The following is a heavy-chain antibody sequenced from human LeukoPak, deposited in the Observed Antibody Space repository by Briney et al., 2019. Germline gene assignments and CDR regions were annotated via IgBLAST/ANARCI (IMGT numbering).Heavy chain of an antibody. CDR3: ARDRAGYFYAMDV. J-gene: IGHJ6*02. D-gene: IGHD6-13*01. CDR2: INWKSDNI. V-gene: IGHV3-9*01. CDR1: GFTFGDYA. Sequence: GGSLRLSCAASGFTFGDYAMHWVRQAPGKGLEWVSGINWKSDNIGYADSVKGRFTISRDNAKNSLYLQMNSLRTEDTALYYCARDRAGYFYAMDVWGQGTSVTVSS.